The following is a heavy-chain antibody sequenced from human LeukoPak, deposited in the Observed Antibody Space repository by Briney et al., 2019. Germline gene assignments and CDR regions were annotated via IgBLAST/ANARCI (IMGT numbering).Heavy chain of an antibody. CDR1: EYSFATYW. J-gene: IGHJ4*02. D-gene: IGHD1-26*01. CDR3: ARPLQGIVGATSCDY. V-gene: IGHV5-51*01. Sequence: GESLKISCQGSEYSFATYWIAWLRQMPGKGLEWMGIIYPSDSDTRYSPSFQGQVTISADKSIKTAYLQWSSLKASNTAMSYCARPLQGIVGATSCDYSGQGTLVTVSS. CDR2: IYPSDSDT.